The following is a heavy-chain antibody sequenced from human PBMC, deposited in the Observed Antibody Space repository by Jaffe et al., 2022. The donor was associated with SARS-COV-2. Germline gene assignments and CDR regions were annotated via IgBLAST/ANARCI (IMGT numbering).Heavy chain of an antibody. CDR1: GGSISSYY. CDR2: IYYSGST. CDR3: ARDISHDWFDP. J-gene: IGHJ5*02. Sequence: QVQLQESGPGLVKPSETLSLTCTVSGGSISSYYWSWIRQPPGKGLEWIGYIYYSGSTNYNPSLKSRVTISVDTSKNQFSLKLSSVTAADTAVYYCARDISHDWFDPWGQGTLVTVSS. V-gene: IGHV4-59*01.